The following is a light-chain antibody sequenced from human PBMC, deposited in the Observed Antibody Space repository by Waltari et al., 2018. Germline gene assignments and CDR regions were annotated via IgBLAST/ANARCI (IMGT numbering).Light chain of an antibody. CDR3: SSYTSSSTPAV. CDR2: EVS. J-gene: IGLJ7*01. CDR1: SSDVGGYNY. Sequence: QSSLTQPASVSGSPGQSITISCTGTSSDVGGYNYVSWYQQHPGKAPKLMIYEVSNRRFGVSNRFYSSKSGNTASLTISGLQAEDEADYYCSSYTSSSTPAVFGGGTQLTVL. V-gene: IGLV2-14*01.